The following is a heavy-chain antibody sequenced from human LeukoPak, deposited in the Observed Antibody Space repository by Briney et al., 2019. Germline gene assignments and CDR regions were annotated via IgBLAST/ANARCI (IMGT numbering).Heavy chain of an antibody. V-gene: IGHV3-23*01. CDR3: AKAQFLDY. CDR2: ISGSGGTT. CDR1: GFTFSSYA. Sequence: GGSLRLSCAASGFTFSSYAMNWVRQSPGKGLEWVSAISGSGGTTYYADSVKGRFTISRDNSKNTLYLQMNSLRADDTAVYYCAKAQFLDYWGQGTLVTVSS. J-gene: IGHJ4*02. D-gene: IGHD5-24*01.